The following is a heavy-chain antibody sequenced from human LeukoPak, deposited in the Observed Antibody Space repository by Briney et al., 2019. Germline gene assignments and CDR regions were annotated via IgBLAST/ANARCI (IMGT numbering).Heavy chain of an antibody. Sequence: SETLSLTCAVYGGSFSGYYWSWIRQPPGKGLEWIGEINHSGSTNYNPSLKTRVTISVDTSKNHFSLNLNSVTAADTAVYYCAHSRDGYNFDYWGQGTLVTVSS. CDR2: INHSGST. V-gene: IGHV4-34*01. D-gene: IGHD5-24*01. CDR3: AHSRDGYNFDY. CDR1: GGSFSGYY. J-gene: IGHJ4*02.